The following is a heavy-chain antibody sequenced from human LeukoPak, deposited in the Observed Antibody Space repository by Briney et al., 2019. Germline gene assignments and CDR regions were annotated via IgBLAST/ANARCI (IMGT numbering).Heavy chain of an antibody. Sequence: GASVKVSCKASGYTFTSYDINWVRQATGQGLEWMGWMNPNSGNTGYAQKFQGRVTITRNTSISTAYMELSSLRSEDTAVYYCTRSPDYYDSSGYSKYFQHWGQGTLVTVSS. CDR3: TRSPDYYDSSGYSKYFQH. D-gene: IGHD3-22*01. CDR1: GYTFTSYD. J-gene: IGHJ1*01. CDR2: MNPNSGNT. V-gene: IGHV1-8*03.